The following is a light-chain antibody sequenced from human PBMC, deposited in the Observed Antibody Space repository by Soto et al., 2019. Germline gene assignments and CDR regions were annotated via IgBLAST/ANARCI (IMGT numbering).Light chain of an antibody. CDR3: QQYNNWPPIT. J-gene: IGKJ5*01. V-gene: IGKV3-15*01. Sequence: IVMTQSPGTLSLPPGETATLSCRASQTVTSYYLAWYQQKPGQAPRLLIYGASTRATGIPARFSGSGSGTEFTLNISSLQSEDFAVYFCQQYNNWPPITFGQGTRLEIK. CDR2: GAS. CDR1: QTVTSY.